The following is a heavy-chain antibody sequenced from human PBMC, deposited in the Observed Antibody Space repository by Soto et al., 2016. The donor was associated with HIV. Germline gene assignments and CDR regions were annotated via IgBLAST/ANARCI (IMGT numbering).Heavy chain of an antibody. CDR3: ARDIGPAGTAYWYFDL. Sequence: QVQLQESGPGLVKPSETLSLTCTVSGGSISTNYWSWIRQPAGKGLEWIGRIYTSGSTDYNPSLKSRVTILVDKSKNQFSLKLSSVTAADTAVYYCARDIGPAGTAYWYFDLWGLASWSLSPQ. D-gene: IGHD6-13*01. V-gene: IGHV4-4*07. CDR2: IYTSGST. CDR1: GGSISTNY. J-gene: IGHJ2*01.